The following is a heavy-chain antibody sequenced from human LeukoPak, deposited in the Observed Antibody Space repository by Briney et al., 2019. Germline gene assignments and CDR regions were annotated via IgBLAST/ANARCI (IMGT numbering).Heavy chain of an antibody. Sequence: SETLSLTCTVPGGSISSGGYYWSWIRQHPGKGLEWIGYIYYSGSTYYNPSLKSRVTISVDTSKNQFSLKLSSVTAADTAVYYCARGGIVVVPAALDAFDIWGQGTMVTVSS. V-gene: IGHV4-31*03. CDR3: ARGGIVVVPAALDAFDI. CDR1: GGSISSGGYY. CDR2: IYYSGST. J-gene: IGHJ3*02. D-gene: IGHD2-2*01.